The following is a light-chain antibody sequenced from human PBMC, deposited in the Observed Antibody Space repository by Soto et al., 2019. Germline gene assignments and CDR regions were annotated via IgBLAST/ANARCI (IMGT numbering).Light chain of an antibody. J-gene: IGKJ1*01. CDR1: QSVSSN. Sequence: EIVMTQSPATLSVSPGDRATLSCRASQSVSSNLAWYQQKPGQAPRLLIYGASTTATGIPARFSGSGSGTEFTLTISSLQSEDFAVYYCQHYNNWPPWTFGQGTKVEIK. CDR3: QHYNNWPPWT. V-gene: IGKV3-15*01. CDR2: GAS.